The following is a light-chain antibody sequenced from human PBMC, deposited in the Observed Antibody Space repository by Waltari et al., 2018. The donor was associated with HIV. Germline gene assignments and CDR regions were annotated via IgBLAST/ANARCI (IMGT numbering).Light chain of an antibody. CDR3: VLYMGSGISE. J-gene: IGLJ3*02. V-gene: IGLV8-61*01. CDR2: GTN. CDR1: SGSVSTSYY. Sequence: QTVVTQEPSFSVSPGGTVTLTCGLSSGSVSTSYYPSWYQQTPGQAPRTLIYGTNTRSSRVPDRFSGSILGNKAALTITGAQADDESDYYCVLYMGSGISEFGGGTKLTVL.